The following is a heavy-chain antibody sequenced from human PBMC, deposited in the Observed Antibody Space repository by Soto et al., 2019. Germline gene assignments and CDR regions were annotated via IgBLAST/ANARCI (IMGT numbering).Heavy chain of an antibody. Sequence: PSETLSLTCTVSSGSISSGGSYWSWLRQHPGKGLEWIGYIYYSGSTYYNPALKSRVTISVDTSKNQFSLKLSSVTAADTAVYCCARGWDDAFDIWGQGTMVTVSS. D-gene: IGHD1-26*01. CDR3: ARGWDDAFDI. CDR1: SGSISSGGSY. CDR2: IYYSGST. V-gene: IGHV4-31*03. J-gene: IGHJ3*02.